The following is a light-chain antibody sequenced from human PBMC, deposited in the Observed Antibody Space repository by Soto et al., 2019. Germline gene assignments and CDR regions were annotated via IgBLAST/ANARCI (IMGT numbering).Light chain of an antibody. CDR1: QSVLSSSDRRNY. CDR2: WAS. CDR3: QQYYATPLT. Sequence: DIVMAQSPDSLAVSLGERATINCKSSQSVLSSSDRRNYLAWYQQKPGQPLKLLIYWASIRESGVPDRFSDSGSETDFTLTISSLQAEDVAVYYCQQYYATPLTFGQGTKLEI. V-gene: IGKV4-1*01. J-gene: IGKJ2*01.